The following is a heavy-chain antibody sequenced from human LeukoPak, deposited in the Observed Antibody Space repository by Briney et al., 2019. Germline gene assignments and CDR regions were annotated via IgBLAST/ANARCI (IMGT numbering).Heavy chain of an antibody. V-gene: IGHV3-30*02. CDR1: GFTFSSYG. Sequence: PGGSLRLSCAASGFTFSSYGMHWVRQAPGKGLEWVASIRYDGRNKYYADSVKGRFTISRDNSKNTLYLQMNSLRAEDTAVYYCAKDYYDSSGYYLPYYFDYWGQGTLVTVSS. CDR3: AKDYYDSSGYYLPYYFDY. J-gene: IGHJ4*02. D-gene: IGHD3-22*01. CDR2: IRYDGRNK.